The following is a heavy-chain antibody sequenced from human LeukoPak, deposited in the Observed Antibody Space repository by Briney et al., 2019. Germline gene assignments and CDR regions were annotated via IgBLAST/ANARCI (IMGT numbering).Heavy chain of an antibody. J-gene: IGHJ5*02. CDR2: INQSGST. CDR1: GGSFSDYY. V-gene: IGHV4-34*01. CDR3: ARRPGYCPNGVCYKRNWFDP. Sequence: PSETLSLTCAVYGGSFSDYYWNWIRQPPGKGLEWIGEINQSGSTNYNPSLKSRVTLSVDTSNNRFSLKLSSVTAADTAVYYCARRPGYCPNGVCYKRNWFDPWGQGTLVTVSS. D-gene: IGHD2-8*01.